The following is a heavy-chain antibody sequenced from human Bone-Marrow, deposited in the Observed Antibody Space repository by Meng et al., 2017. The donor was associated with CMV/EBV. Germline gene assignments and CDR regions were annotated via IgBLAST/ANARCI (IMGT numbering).Heavy chain of an antibody. CDR1: GGTFSSYA. Sequence: SVKVSCKASGGTFSSYAISWVRQAPGQGLEWMGGIIPILGIANYAQKFQGRVTITADKSTSTAYMELSSLRSEDTAVYYCARKAVVVPAASKSNKWFDPWGQGTLVTVSS. V-gene: IGHV1-69*10. J-gene: IGHJ5*02. D-gene: IGHD2-2*01. CDR3: ARKAVVVPAASKSNKWFDP. CDR2: IIPILGIA.